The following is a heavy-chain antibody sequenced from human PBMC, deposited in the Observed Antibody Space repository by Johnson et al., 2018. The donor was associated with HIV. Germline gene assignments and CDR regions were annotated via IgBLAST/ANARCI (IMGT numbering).Heavy chain of an antibody. J-gene: IGHJ3*02. V-gene: IGHV3-11*04. D-gene: IGHD6-13*01. CDR1: GVIFSDYY. Sequence: QVQLVESGGGLVKPGGSLRLSCVASGVIFSDYYMSWIRQAPGKGLEWVSYISSSGTTIYYADSVKGRFTISRDNAKNSLYLQMNSLRAEDTAVYYCASGWGIAASDAFDIGGQGTMVIVSS. CDR2: ISSSGTTI. CDR3: ASGWGIAASDAFDI.